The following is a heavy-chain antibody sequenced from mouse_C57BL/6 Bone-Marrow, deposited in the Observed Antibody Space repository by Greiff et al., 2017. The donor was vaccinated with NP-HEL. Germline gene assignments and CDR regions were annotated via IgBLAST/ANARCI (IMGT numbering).Heavy chain of an antibody. Sequence: EVKLVESGGGLVQPGGSLKLSCAASGFTFSDYYMYWVRQTPEKRLEWVAYISNGGGSTYYPDTVKGRFTISRDNAKNTLYLQMSRLKSEDTAMYYCARPLGFAYWGQGTLVTVSA. J-gene: IGHJ3*01. CDR3: ARPLGFAY. CDR1: GFTFSDYY. D-gene: IGHD4-1*01. CDR2: ISNGGGST. V-gene: IGHV5-12*01.